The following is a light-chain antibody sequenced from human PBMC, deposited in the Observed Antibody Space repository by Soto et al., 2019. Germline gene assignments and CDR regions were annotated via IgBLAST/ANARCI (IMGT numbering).Light chain of an antibody. CDR1: QTIASRY. J-gene: IGKJ5*01. Sequence: EIVLTQSPGTLSLSPGERATLSCRASQTIASRYLAWYQHQPGQAPRLLIYRTFARAPGIPDRFSGGGSGTHFTLTNSRLEREDFAVYYCQQYDTSPPTFGQGTRLDIK. CDR2: RTF. CDR3: QQYDTSPPT. V-gene: IGKV3-20*01.